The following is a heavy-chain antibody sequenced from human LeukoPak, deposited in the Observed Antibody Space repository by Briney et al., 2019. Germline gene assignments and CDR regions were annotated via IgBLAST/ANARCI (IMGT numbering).Heavy chain of an antibody. J-gene: IGHJ4*02. CDR3: AVFHYYDTSAYSAGREDY. CDR2: IYSGGNT. V-gene: IGHV3-53*01. Sequence: GGSLGLSCTVSGFTVSSNSMSWVRPAPGKVLEWVSFIYSGGNTHYSDSVKGRFTISRDNSKNTLYLQMNSLRAEDTAVYYCAVFHYYDTSAYSAGREDYWGQGTLVTVSS. CDR1: GFTVSSNS. D-gene: IGHD3-22*01.